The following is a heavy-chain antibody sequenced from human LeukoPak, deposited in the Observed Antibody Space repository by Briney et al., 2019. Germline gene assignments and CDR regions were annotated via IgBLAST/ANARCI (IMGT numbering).Heavy chain of an antibody. CDR3: ARGGIVVVVAAPLLFDY. CDR1: GFTFSSYS. J-gene: IGHJ4*02. Sequence: GGSLRLSCAASGFTFSSYSMNWVRQAPGKGLEWVSSISSSSSYIYYADSVKGRFTISRDNAKNSLYLQMNSLRAEDTAVYYCARGGIVVVVAAPLLFDYWGQGTLVTVSS. D-gene: IGHD2-15*01. V-gene: IGHV3-21*04. CDR2: ISSSSSYI.